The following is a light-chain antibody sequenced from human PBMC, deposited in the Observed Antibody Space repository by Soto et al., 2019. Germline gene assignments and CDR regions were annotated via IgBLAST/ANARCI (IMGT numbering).Light chain of an antibody. CDR3: CSYAGSGTVV. CDR1: SSDVGNYNL. V-gene: IGLV2-23*02. Sequence: QSALTQPAAVSGSPGQSITISCSGTSSDVGNYNLVSWYQQHPGKAPKLMIYGVSERPSGVSDRFSGSKSGNTASLTISGLQAEDESEYYCCSYAGSGTVVFGGGTKLTVL. CDR2: GVS. J-gene: IGLJ2*01.